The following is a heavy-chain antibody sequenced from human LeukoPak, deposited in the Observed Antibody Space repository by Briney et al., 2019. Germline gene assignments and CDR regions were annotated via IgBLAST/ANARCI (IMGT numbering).Heavy chain of an antibody. Sequence: GGSLRLSCAASGFTFSGSAMHWVRQAPGKGLEWVANIKQDGSEKYYVDSVKGRFTISRDNAKNSLYLQMNSLRAEDTAVYYCARELRYFDWLPKLDAFDIWGQGTMVTVSS. J-gene: IGHJ3*02. V-gene: IGHV3-7*01. D-gene: IGHD3-9*01. CDR3: ARELRYFDWLPKLDAFDI. CDR2: IKQDGSEK. CDR1: GFTFSGSA.